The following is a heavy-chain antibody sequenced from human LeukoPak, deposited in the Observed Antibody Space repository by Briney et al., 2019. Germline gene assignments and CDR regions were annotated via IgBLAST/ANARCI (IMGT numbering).Heavy chain of an antibody. V-gene: IGHV5-51*01. CDR3: AKRYYNDSSGYYLAHDAFDI. J-gene: IGHJ3*02. Sequence: HGESLKISCKGSGYSFTSHWIGWGRQMPGKGLELMGIIYPGDSETRYSPSYRGQVTISADKSISTAYLQWSSLKASDTAMYYCAKRYYNDSSGYYLAHDAFDIWGQGTMVTVSS. D-gene: IGHD3-22*01. CDR2: IYPGDSET. CDR1: GYSFTSHW.